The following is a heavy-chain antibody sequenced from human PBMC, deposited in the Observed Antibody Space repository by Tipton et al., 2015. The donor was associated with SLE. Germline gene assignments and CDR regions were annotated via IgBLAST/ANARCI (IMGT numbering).Heavy chain of an antibody. D-gene: IGHD1-7*01. J-gene: IGHJ5*02. CDR3: ARGNYFDP. CDR1: GDSITSNY. V-gene: IGHV4-59*01. CDR2: IYYGGST. Sequence: TLSLTCTVSGDSITSNYWNWIRQPPGKGLEWIGDIYYGGSTNYNPSLMSRVTISIDMSKNPFSVKLISVTAADTAVYYCARGNYFDPWGQGTLVTVSS.